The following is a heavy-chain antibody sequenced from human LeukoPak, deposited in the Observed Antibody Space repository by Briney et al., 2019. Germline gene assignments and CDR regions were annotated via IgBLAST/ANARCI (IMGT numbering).Heavy chain of an antibody. CDR1: GGSISSYY. J-gene: IGHJ5*02. CDR3: ARDGYCSGGSCYSRSYNWFDP. Sequence: SETLSLTCTVSGGSISSYYWSWIRQPAGKGLEWIGRIYTSGSTNYNPSLKSRVTMSVDTSKNQFSLKLSSVTAADTAVYYCARDGYCSGGSCYSRSYNWFDPWGQGTLVTVS. CDR2: IYTSGST. V-gene: IGHV4-4*07. D-gene: IGHD2-15*01.